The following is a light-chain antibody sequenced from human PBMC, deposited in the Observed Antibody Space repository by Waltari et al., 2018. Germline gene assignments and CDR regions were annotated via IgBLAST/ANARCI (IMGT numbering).Light chain of an antibody. Sequence: DIQMTQSPSTLSASVGDRVTITCRASQSISSWLAWYQQKPGNAPKVLIYDASSLESGVPSRFRGSGSGTEFTLTISSLQPDDFATYYCQQYNSYSLWTFGQGTKVEIK. V-gene: IGKV1-5*01. CDR3: QQYNSYSLWT. CDR2: DAS. J-gene: IGKJ1*01. CDR1: QSISSW.